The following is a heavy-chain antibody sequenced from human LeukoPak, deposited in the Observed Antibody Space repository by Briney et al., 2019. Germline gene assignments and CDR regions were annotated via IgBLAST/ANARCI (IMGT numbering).Heavy chain of an antibody. CDR3: ARDLDFWSGYKDY. V-gene: IGHV3-21*01. CDR2: MTSTSHV. CDR1: GFTFSSYN. D-gene: IGHD3-3*01. J-gene: IGHJ4*02. Sequence: SGGSLRLSCAASGFTFSSYNLNWVRQAPGKGPEWVSSMTSTSHVYYADSLKGRFTISRDNAKNSLYLQMNSLRAEDTAVYYCARDLDFWSGYKDYWGQGTLVTVSS.